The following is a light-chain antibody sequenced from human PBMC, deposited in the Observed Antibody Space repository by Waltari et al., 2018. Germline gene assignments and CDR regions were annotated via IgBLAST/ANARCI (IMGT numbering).Light chain of an antibody. Sequence: QSVLTQPPSVSGAPGQRVTISCTGSSSDIGAGYDVHWYQQLPGTAPKLLIYGNSNRPSGVPDRFSGSKSGTSASRAITGLQAEDEADYYCQSYDNNLSAVFGGGTKLTVL. J-gene: IGLJ2*01. CDR2: GNS. CDR3: QSYDNNLSAV. V-gene: IGLV1-40*01. CDR1: SSDIGAGYD.